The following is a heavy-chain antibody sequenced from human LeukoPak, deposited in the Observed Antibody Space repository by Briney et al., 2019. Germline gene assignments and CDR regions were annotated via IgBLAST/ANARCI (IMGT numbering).Heavy chain of an antibody. J-gene: IGHJ5*02. CDR2: INPSGGFT. Sequence: ASVKVSCKASGYSFSTHWMHWVRQAPGQGLEWMGIINPSGGFTSYAQKLQGRVTVTRDMSTSTVYMELSNLRSEDTAVYYCARDQSGEWELLSGWWFDPWGQGTLVTVSS. D-gene: IGHD1-26*01. V-gene: IGHV1-46*01. CDR3: ARDQSGEWELLSGWWFDP. CDR1: GYSFSTHW.